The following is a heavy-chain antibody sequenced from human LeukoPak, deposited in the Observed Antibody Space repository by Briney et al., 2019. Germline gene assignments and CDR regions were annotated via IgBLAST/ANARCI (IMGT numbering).Heavy chain of an antibody. J-gene: IGHJ4*02. V-gene: IGHV3-23*01. Sequence: GGSLRLSCAASGFTFSNYAMTGVSQAPGKGLECVSAISGSGGTTYYADSVRGRFTISRDNSKNTLYLQMNSLRAEDTAVYHCAKGLINDWSALEYWGQGTLVTVSS. CDR2: ISGSGGTT. CDR1: GFTFSNYA. CDR3: AKGLINDWSALEY. D-gene: IGHD3-9*01.